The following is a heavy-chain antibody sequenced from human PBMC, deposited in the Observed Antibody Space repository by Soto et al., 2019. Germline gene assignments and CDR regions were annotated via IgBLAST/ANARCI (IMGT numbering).Heavy chain of an antibody. D-gene: IGHD3-10*01. Sequence: QVQVVQSGVEVRRPGSSVKVSCKASGDTFKNCVISLVRQAPGQGLEWMGGIIPLFGPTDFAPRFQGRLTITTDESTTTAYMELSRLRSEDTATYYCAAELGFGKLSVVWGQGTTVIVSS. CDR3: AAELGFGKLSVV. V-gene: IGHV1-69*01. CDR2: IIPLFGPT. J-gene: IGHJ6*02. CDR1: GDTFKNCV.